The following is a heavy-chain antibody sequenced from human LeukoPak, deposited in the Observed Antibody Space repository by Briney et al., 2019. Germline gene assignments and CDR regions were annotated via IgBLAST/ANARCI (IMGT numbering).Heavy chain of an antibody. CDR1: GFTVSSNY. J-gene: IGHJ5*02. Sequence: GGSLSLSCAASGFTVSSNYMSWVRQAPGKGLGWVSSISSSSSYIYYADSVKGRFTISRDNAKNSLYLQMNSLRAEDTAVYYCARDPVGATTSTSFDPWGQGTLVTVSS. CDR2: ISSSSSYI. CDR3: ARDPVGATTSTSFDP. D-gene: IGHD1-26*01. V-gene: IGHV3-21*01.